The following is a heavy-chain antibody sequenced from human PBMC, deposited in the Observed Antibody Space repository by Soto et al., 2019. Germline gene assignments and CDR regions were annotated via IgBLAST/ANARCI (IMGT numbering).Heavy chain of an antibody. CDR2: VSIGGST. Sequence: DVQLLESGGGLVQPEGSLRLSCAASGFTFSSYAMGWVRQGPGKGLEWVAVVSIGGSTHYADSVRGRFTISRDNSKSTLSLQTNRLTAEETAVYFCAKRRGAGGHFDYWGQGALVTVSS. J-gene: IGHJ4*02. CDR1: GFTFSSYA. D-gene: IGHD2-15*01. CDR3: AKRRGAGGHFDY. V-gene: IGHV3-23*01.